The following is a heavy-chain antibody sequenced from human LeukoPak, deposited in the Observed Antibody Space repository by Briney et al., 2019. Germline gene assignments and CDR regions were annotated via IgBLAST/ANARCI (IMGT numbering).Heavy chain of an antibody. CDR3: ARDSGITIFGVVEGYFDY. V-gene: IGHV3-11*04. Sequence: GGSRSPPWEAPGFTFSDYYMSWIRQAPGRGLGGVSYIGSSGSTIYYADSVKGRFTISRDNAKNSLYLQMNSLRAEDTAVYYCARDSGITIFGVVEGYFDYWGQGTLVTVSS. CDR2: IGSSGSTI. J-gene: IGHJ4*02. CDR1: GFTFSDYY. D-gene: IGHD3-3*01.